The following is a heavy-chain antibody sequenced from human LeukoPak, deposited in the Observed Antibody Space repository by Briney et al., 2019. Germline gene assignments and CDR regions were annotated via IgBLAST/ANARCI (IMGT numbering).Heavy chain of an antibody. V-gene: IGHV4-34*01. CDR1: GGSFSGYY. CDR2: INHSGST. D-gene: IGHD3-3*01. CDR3: ARVNGRITIFGVVIFRRNWFDP. J-gene: IGHJ5*02. Sequence: SETLSLTCAVYGGSFSGYYWCWIRHPPGTGQEWIGEINHSGSTNYNPSLKSRVTISVDTSKNQFSLKLSSVTAADTAVYYCARVNGRITIFGVVIFRRNWFDPWGQGTLVTVSS.